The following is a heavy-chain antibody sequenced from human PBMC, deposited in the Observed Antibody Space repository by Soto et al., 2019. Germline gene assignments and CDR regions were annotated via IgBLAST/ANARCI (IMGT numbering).Heavy chain of an antibody. CDR3: AKGKSENGVDWLDP. D-gene: IGHD2-8*01. CDR2: VRGNSYGA. CDR1: GFMFENYA. Sequence: GGSLRLSCAASGFMFENYAMIWVRQAPGKGLEWVATVRGNSYGAYYADSVRGRFIISRDNSKDTMSLQLNSLRDDDTAIYYCAKGKSENGVDWLDPWGPGTLVTVSS. V-gene: IGHV3-23*01. J-gene: IGHJ5*02.